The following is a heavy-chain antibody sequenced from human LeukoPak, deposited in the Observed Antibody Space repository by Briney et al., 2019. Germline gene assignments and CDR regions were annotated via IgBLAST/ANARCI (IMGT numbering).Heavy chain of an antibody. V-gene: IGHV4-30-2*01. CDR2: IFHSGST. CDR3: ARESARGDIY. J-gene: IGHJ4*02. D-gene: IGHD2-15*01. Sequence: NPSETLSLTCTVSGGSISSGGYCWSWIRRPPGKGLEWIGDIFHSGSTYYNPSLKSRVTISVDRSKNQFSLNLSSVTAADMAVYYCARESARGDIYWGQGTLVTVSS. CDR1: GGSISSGGYC.